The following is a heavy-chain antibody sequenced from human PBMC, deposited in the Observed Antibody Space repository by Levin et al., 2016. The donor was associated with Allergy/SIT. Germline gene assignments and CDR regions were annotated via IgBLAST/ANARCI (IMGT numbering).Heavy chain of an antibody. Sequence: ASVKVSCKASGYTFTGYYMHWVRQVPGQGLEWMGWINPNSGGTNYAQKFQGRVTMTRDTSISTAYMELSRLRSDDTAVYYCARVSPITMVRGVIIHYEDWGQGTLVTVSS. CDR2: INPNSGGT. D-gene: IGHD3-10*01. CDR1: GYTFTGYY. J-gene: IGHJ4*02. CDR3: ARVSPITMVRGVIIHYED. V-gene: IGHV1-2*02.